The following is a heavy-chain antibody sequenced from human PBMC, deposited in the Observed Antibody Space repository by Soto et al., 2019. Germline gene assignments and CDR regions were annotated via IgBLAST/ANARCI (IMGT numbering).Heavy chain of an antibody. J-gene: IGHJ6*02. V-gene: IGHV3-23*01. CDR3: AKDRPIAAAPYYGMDV. Sequence: PGGSLRLSCAASGFTFSSYAMSWVRQAPGKGLEWVSAISGSGGSTYYADSVKGRFTISRDNSKNTLYLQMNSLRAEDTAVYYCAKDRPIAAAPYYGMDVWGQGTTVTVSS. CDR2: ISGSGGST. CDR1: GFTFSSYA. D-gene: IGHD6-13*01.